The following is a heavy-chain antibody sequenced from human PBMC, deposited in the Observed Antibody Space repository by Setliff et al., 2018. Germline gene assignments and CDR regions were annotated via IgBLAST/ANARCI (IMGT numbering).Heavy chain of an antibody. CDR3: ARARFTDY. J-gene: IGHJ4*02. Sequence: SETLSLTCAVYGGSFSGYYWIWIRQPPGKGLEWIGEINHSGSTNYNPSLKSRVTISVDTSKNQFSLKLSSVTAADTAVYYCARARFTDYWGQGTLVTVSS. V-gene: IGHV4-34*01. D-gene: IGHD3-10*01. CDR2: INHSGST. CDR1: GGSFSGYY.